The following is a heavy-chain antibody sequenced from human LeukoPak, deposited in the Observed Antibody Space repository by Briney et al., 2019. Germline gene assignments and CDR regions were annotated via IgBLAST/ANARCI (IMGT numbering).Heavy chain of an antibody. J-gene: IGHJ4*02. Sequence: ASVTVSCKVSGYTLTVLSMHWVRQAPGKGLEWMGGFDPEDGETIYAQKFQGRVTMTEDTSTDTAYMELSSLRSEDTAMYYCATLGRYGSRSSSDVCIDYLGPGTLVTVSS. D-gene: IGHD2-2*01. CDR3: ATLGRYGSRSSSDVCIDY. CDR2: FDPEDGET. V-gene: IGHV1-24*01. CDR1: GYTLTVLS.